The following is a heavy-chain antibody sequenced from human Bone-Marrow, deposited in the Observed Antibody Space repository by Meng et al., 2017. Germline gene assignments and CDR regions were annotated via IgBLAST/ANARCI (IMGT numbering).Heavy chain of an antibody. CDR2: MNPNSGNT. D-gene: IGHD3-3*01. CDR1: GYTFTNYD. CDR3: ARMRSGYDIEY. V-gene: IGHV1-8*01. Sequence: QVQLGQSGAEVKKPGASVTLSCKASGYTFTNYDINWVRQATGQGLEWMGWMNPNSGNTGYAQKFQGRVTMTRSTSTSTAHMELSSLRSEDTAVYYCARMRSGYDIEYWGQGTLVTVSS. J-gene: IGHJ4*02.